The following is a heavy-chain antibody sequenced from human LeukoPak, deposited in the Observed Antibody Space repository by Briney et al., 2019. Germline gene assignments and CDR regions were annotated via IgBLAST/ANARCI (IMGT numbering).Heavy chain of an antibody. CDR3: ATTTVTTLVDAFDI. Sequence: SETLSLTCTVSGGSISSGGYYWSWIRQPPGKGLEWIGYIYYSGSTNYNPSLKSRVTISVDTSKNQFSLKLSSVTAADTAVYYCATTTVTTLVDAFDIWGQGTMVTVSS. CDR1: GGSISSGGYY. D-gene: IGHD4-11*01. V-gene: IGHV4-61*08. CDR2: IYYSGST. J-gene: IGHJ3*02.